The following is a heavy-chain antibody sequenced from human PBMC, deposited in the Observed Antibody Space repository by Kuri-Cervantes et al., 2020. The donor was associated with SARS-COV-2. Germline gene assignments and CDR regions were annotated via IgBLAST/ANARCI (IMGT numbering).Heavy chain of an antibody. CDR2: INSDGSST. CDR3: ARGGWRSYYTGNWFDP. Sequence: ETLSLTCAASGFTFSSYWMHWVRQAPGKGLVWVSRINSDGSSTTYADSVKGRFTISRDNAKNTLYLQMNSLRVEDTAVFYCARGGWRSYYTGNWFDPWGQGTLVTVSS. V-gene: IGHV3-74*01. D-gene: IGHD3-3*01. J-gene: IGHJ5*02. CDR1: GFTFSSYW.